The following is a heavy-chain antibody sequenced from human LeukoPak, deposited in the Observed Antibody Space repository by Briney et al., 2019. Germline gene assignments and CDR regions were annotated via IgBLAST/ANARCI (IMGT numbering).Heavy chain of an antibody. J-gene: IGHJ3*02. CDR1: GYTFTSYD. V-gene: IGHV1-8*01. D-gene: IGHD6-19*01. CDR3: ARPYSSGWYGAAYDAFDI. CDR2: MNPNSGNT. Sequence: AASVKVSCKASGYTFTSYDINWVRQATGQGLEWMGCMNPNSGNTGYAQKFQGRVTMTRNTSISTAYMELSSLRSDDTAVYYCARPYSSGWYGAAYDAFDIWGQGTMVTVSS.